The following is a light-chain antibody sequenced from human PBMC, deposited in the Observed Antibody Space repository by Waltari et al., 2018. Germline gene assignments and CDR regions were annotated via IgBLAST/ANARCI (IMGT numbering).Light chain of an antibody. CDR1: SLRSYY. J-gene: IGLJ2*01. CDR2: GKN. V-gene: IGLV3-19*01. CDR3: NARDSSGNHVV. Sequence: SSELTQDPAVSVALGQTVRITCQGDSLRSYYASWYQQKPGQAPVLVIYGKNNRPSGIPDRFSGSSSGNTASLPIAGAQAEDEADYYGNARDSSGNHVVFGGGTKLTVL.